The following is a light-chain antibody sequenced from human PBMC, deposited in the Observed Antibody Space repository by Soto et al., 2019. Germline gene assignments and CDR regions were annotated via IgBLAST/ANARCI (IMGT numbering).Light chain of an antibody. CDR3: QQYNGYFRR. Sequence: DFQMTQSPSTLSASVGDRVSISCRASASVGGWLAWYQHKPGKAPNLIIYKASTLKSGVPSRFSGSGSGTDFTLTISNLQPDDFATCSCQQYNGYFRRCGEGTKVEI. CDR2: KAS. V-gene: IGKV1-5*03. CDR1: ASVGGW. J-gene: IGKJ1*01.